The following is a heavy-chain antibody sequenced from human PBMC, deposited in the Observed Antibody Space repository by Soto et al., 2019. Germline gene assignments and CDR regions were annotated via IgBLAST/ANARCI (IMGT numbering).Heavy chain of an antibody. D-gene: IGHD6-13*01. V-gene: IGHV4-59*01. Sequence: QVQLQESGPGLVKPSETLSLTCTVSGGSISSYYWSWIRQPPGKGLEWIGYIYYSGSTNYNPSLKSRVTISVDTSKNQFSLKLSSVTAADTAVYYCARARMAPSSWYEGVVKSYYYYGMDVWGQGTTVTVSS. CDR2: IYYSGST. CDR1: GGSISSYY. CDR3: ARARMAPSSWYEGVVKSYYYYGMDV. J-gene: IGHJ6*02.